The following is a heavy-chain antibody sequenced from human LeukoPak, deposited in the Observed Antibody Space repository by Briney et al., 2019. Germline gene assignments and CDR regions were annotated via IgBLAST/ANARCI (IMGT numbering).Heavy chain of an antibody. V-gene: IGHV3-53*01. Sequence: PGRSLRLSCAASAFTFSSYGMNWVRQAPGKGLEWVSVIYSDGTTYYADSVRGRFTISRDNSKNTLYLQMNSLRAEDTAVYYCAREHYNVLTGRGGYFGYWGQGTLVTVSS. D-gene: IGHD3-9*01. CDR2: IYSDGTT. CDR3: AREHYNVLTGRGGYFGY. CDR1: AFTFSSYG. J-gene: IGHJ4*02.